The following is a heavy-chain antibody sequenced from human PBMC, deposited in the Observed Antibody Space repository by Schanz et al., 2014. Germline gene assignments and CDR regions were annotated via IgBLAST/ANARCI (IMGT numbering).Heavy chain of an antibody. D-gene: IGHD3-16*01. J-gene: IGHJ6*02. CDR3: ATIGVNDYWRFGLDL. Sequence: QVQLVQSGAEVEKPGASVTVSCKASGYMYTSHFLHWVRQAPGQGLEWMGIINPTAGSTTYAQKFQGRVTMTSDTSTSTVYMELSSLRSEDTAVYYCATIGVNDYWRFGLDLWGQGTTVTVSS. CDR2: INPTAGST. CDR1: GYMYTSHF. V-gene: IGHV1-46*01.